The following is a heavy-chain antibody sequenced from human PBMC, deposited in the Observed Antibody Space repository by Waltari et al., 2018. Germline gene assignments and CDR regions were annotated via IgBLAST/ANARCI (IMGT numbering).Heavy chain of an antibody. J-gene: IGHJ4*02. CDR3: AKDPHYYDSSGRRG. CDR2: IYSGGST. Sequence: EVQLLESGGGLVQPGGSLRLSCAASGFTFSSYAMSWVRQAPGKGLEWVSVIYSGGSTYYAYSVKGRFTISRDNSKNTLYLQMNSLRAEDTAVYYCAKDPHYYDSSGRRGWGQGTLVTVSS. D-gene: IGHD3-22*01. CDR1: GFTFSSYA. V-gene: IGHV3-23*03.